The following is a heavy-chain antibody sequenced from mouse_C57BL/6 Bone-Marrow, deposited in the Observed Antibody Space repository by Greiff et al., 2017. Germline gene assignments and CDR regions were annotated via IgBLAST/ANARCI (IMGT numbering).Heavy chain of an antibody. V-gene: IGHV2-6*03. D-gene: IGHD1-1*01. Sequence: VKLVESGPGLVAPSQSLSITCTVSGFSLTSYGVHWVRQPPGKGLEWLVVIWSDGSTTYNSALKSRLSISKDNSKSQVFLKMNSLQTDDTAMYYCARAPLTTVVATDAMDYWGQGTSVTVSS. CDR2: IWSDGST. CDR1: GFSLTSYG. CDR3: ARAPLTTVVATDAMDY. J-gene: IGHJ4*01.